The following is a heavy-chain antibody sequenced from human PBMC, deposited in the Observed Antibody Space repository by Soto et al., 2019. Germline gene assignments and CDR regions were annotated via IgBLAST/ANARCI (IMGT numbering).Heavy chain of an antibody. CDR1: GFIFTRYS. Sequence: EVQLVESGGGLVQPGGSLRLSCATSGFIFTRYSMNWVRQAPGKGLEWVSYISGSSSNIKYADSVKGRFTISRDNAKNFLYLQMNSLRAEDTAVYFCARDVYSGTWTTEEDVWGQGTTVTVSS. J-gene: IGHJ6*02. V-gene: IGHV3-48*01. D-gene: IGHD1-26*01. CDR3: ARDVYSGTWTTEEDV. CDR2: ISGSSSNI.